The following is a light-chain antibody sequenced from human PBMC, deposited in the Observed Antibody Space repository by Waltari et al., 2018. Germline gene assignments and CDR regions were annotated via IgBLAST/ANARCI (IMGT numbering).Light chain of an antibody. J-gene: IGKJ4*01. CDR3: QQSYSTLVT. V-gene: IGKV1-39*01. CDR2: AAS. Sequence: DIQMTQSPSSLSASVGDRVTITCRASQSVSSYLNWFHQKPGKAPKLLIYAASSLQSGVPSRFSGSGSGTDFTLTISSLQPEDFATYYCQQSYSTLVTFGGGTKMEIK. CDR1: QSVSSY.